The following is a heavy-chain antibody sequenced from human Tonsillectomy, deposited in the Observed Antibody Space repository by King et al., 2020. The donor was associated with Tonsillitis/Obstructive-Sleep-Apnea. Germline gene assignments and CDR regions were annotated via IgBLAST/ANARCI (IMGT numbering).Heavy chain of an antibody. CDR1: GFSFSDYY. V-gene: IGHV3-11*01. CDR2: ISSRGSVT. J-gene: IGHJ6*03. Sequence: VQLVESGGGLVRPGGSLRLSCAASGFSFSDYYMSWIRQAPGEGLGWVSYISSRGSVTNYEDSVKGRFTISRDNAKKSLYLQMNSLRGEDTAVYYCARHSTITTWGFYYYMDVWGKGTTVTVSS. CDR3: ARHSTITTWGFYYYMDV. D-gene: IGHD5/OR15-5a*01.